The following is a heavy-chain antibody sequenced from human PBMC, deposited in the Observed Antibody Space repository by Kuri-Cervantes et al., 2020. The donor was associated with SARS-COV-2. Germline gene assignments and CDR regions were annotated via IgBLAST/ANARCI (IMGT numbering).Heavy chain of an antibody. D-gene: IGHD3-3*01. CDR1: GGSVSSGSYY. CDR3: ARDSRLVGYYRNYYYGMDV. V-gene: IGHV4-61*01. J-gene: IGHJ6*02. CDR2: IYYSGST. Sequence: SETLSLTCTVSGGSVSSGSYYWSWIRQPPGKGLEWIGYIYYSGSTNYNPSLKSRVTISVDTSKNQFSLKLSSVTAADTAVYYCARDSRLVGYYRNYYYGMDVWGQGTTVTVSS.